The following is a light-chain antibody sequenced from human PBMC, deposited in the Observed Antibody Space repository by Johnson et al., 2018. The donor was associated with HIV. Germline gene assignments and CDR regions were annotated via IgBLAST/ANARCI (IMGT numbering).Light chain of an antibody. V-gene: IGLV1-51*02. CDR3: GTWDSSLSAHFG. CDR1: SSNIGNNY. Sequence: QSVLTQPPSVSAAPGQKVTISCSGSSSNIGNNYVSWYQQLPGTAPKFFIYENNKRPSGIPDRFSGSKSGTSATLGITGLPTGDEADYYCGTWDSSLSAHFGFGTGTKITVL. J-gene: IGLJ1*01. CDR2: ENN.